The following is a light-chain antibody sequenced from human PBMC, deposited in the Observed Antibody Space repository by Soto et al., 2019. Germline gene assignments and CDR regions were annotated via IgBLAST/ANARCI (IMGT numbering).Light chain of an antibody. CDR3: SSYGGSNNLL. Sequence: QSVLTQPPSASGSPGQSVTISCTGTSNDVGAYNFISWYQQHPGKAPKLMIYEVNKRPSGVPDRFSGSKSGNTASLTVSGLQAEDEADYYCSSYGGSNNLLFGGGTQLTVL. CDR2: EVN. J-gene: IGLJ2*01. V-gene: IGLV2-8*01. CDR1: SNDVGAYNF.